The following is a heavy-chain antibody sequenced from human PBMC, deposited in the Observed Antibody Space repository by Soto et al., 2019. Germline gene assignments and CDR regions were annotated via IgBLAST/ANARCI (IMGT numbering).Heavy chain of an antibody. CDR3: APLSVSLSGPYGIHV. Sequence: SATLSLTCSVSGYSVSSSDYYWAWLRQPPGKGLEWIGSMLYSGLTYYNPSLKSRVTLSVDTSKNQFSVRLNSVTASDTAVYYCAPLSVSLSGPYGIHVWGQGTTVTVSS. V-gene: IGHV4-39*01. CDR1: GYSVSSSDYY. J-gene: IGHJ6*02. D-gene: IGHD2-15*01. CDR2: MLYSGLT.